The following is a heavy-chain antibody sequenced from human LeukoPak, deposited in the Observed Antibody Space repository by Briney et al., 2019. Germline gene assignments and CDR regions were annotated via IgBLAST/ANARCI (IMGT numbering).Heavy chain of an antibody. CDR2: IYYSGRT. V-gene: IGHV4-38-2*02. J-gene: IGHJ5*02. CDR1: GYSISSGYY. Sequence: SETLSLTCTVSGYSISSGYYWGWIRPPPGKGLEWIGNIYYSGRTYYNPSLESRVSISVDTSKNQFSLSLPSVTAADTAVYYCARDASLVRGVTWFDPWGQGTLVTVSS. D-gene: IGHD3-10*01. CDR3: ARDASLVRGVTWFDP.